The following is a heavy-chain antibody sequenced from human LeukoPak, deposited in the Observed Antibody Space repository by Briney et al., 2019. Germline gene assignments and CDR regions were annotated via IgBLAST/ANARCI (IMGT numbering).Heavy chain of an antibody. J-gene: IGHJ4*02. CDR3: ARHMGGGLDY. V-gene: IGHV4-59*08. CDR2: IYYSGST. Sequence: SETLSLTCTVSGGSISSYYWSWIRQSPGKGLEWIGYIYYSGSTKYNPSLKSRLTISADTSKNQFSLKLSSMTAADTAVYYCARHMGGGLDYWGQGTLVTVSS. D-gene: IGHD3-10*01. CDR1: GGSISSYY.